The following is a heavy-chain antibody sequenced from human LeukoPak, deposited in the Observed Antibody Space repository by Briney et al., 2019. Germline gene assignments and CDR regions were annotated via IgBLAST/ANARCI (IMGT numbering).Heavy chain of an antibody. J-gene: IGHJ6*02. CDR2: INPAGNYA. D-gene: IGHD3-3*01. Sequence: GGSLRLSCAASGFTFSNYWIHWVRQAPGKGLVWVSRINPAGNYANYADSVKGRFTISRDNAKNTVYLQMNSLRAEDTAVYYCAKGTGITIFGYGMDVWGQGTTVTVSS. V-gene: IGHV3-74*01. CDR3: AKGTGITIFGYGMDV. CDR1: GFTFSNYW.